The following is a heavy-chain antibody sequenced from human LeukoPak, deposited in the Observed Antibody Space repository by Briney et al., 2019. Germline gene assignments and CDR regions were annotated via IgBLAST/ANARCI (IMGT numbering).Heavy chain of an antibody. CDR1: GGSISNYY. CDR2: IHYSWHT. J-gene: IGHJ4*02. D-gene: IGHD6-13*01. CDR3: ARQQLPDGTYYFDY. Sequence: SETLSLTCTVSGGSISNYYWSWIRQPPGKGLEWIAYIHYSWHTNYNPSLKSRVTISLDTSKNQFSLKLTSVTAADTALYYCARQQLPDGTYYFDYWGQGTLVTVSS. V-gene: IGHV4-59*01.